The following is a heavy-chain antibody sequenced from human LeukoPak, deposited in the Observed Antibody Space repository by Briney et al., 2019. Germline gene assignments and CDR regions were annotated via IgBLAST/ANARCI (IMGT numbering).Heavy chain of an antibody. CDR1: GYIFTGYY. Sequence: GASVKVSCKASGYIFTGYYVHWARQAPGQGLEWMGWVNPYSGGTNYAQKFQGRVTMTSDTSISTAYMELSRIRSDDTAVYYCARDNTATADVPLGYWGQGTLVTVSS. CDR3: ARDNTATADVPLGY. V-gene: IGHV1-2*02. CDR2: VNPYSGGT. J-gene: IGHJ4*02. D-gene: IGHD2-2*01.